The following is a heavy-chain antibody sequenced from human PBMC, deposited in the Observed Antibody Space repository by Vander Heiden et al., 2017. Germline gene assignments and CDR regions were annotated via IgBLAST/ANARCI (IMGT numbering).Heavy chain of an antibody. J-gene: IGHJ4*02. CDR1: GFTFSSYA. V-gene: IGHV3-23*01. D-gene: IGHD6-13*01. CDR2: ISGSGGST. CDR3: AKSPSVAIYSRGALGY. Sequence: EVQLLESGGGLVQPGGSLRLSCAASGFTFSSYAMSWVRQAPGKGLEWVLAISGSGGSTYYSDSVKGRFTISRDNSKNTLYLQMNSLRAEDTAVYYCAKSPSVAIYSRGALGYWGQGTLVTVSS.